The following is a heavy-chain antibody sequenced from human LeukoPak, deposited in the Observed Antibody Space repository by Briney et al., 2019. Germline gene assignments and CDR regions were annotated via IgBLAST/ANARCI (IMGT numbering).Heavy chain of an antibody. CDR1: GYTFTSYG. Sequence: ASVKVSCKASGYTFTSYGISWVRQAPGQGLEWMGWISAYNGNTNYAQKLQGRVTMTTDTSTSTAYMELRSLRSDDTAVYYCARDTPRVRPTFGGVHAIPQQYWGQGTLVTVS. D-gene: IGHD3-16*01. CDR3: ARDTPRVRPTFGGVHAIPQQY. V-gene: IGHV1-18*01. CDR2: ISAYNGNT. J-gene: IGHJ4*02.